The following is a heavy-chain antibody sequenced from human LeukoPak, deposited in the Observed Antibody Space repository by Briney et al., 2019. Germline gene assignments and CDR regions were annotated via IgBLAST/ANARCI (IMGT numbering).Heavy chain of an antibody. J-gene: IGHJ1*01. V-gene: IGHV3-7*01. D-gene: IGHD2-2*02. CDR2: IKQDGSEK. CDR3: AREVYCSSTSCYTGYFQH. Sequence: GGSLRLSCAASGFTFSSYWMSWVRQAPGKGLEWVTNIKQDGSEKYYVDSVKGRFTISRDNAKNSLYLQMNSLRAEDTAVYYCAREVYCSSTSCYTGYFQHWGQGTLVTVSS. CDR1: GFTFSSYW.